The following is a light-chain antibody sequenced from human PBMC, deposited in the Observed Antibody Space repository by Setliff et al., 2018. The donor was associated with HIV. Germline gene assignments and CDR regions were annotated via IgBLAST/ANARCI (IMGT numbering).Light chain of an antibody. V-gene: IGLV1-51*01. CDR2: DNN. CDR3: GTWDSSLSAGV. Sequence: QSALTQPPSVSAAPGQKVTISCSASSSNIGNSYVSWYQQLPGAAPKLLIYDNNKRPSGIPDRFSGSKSGTSATLGITGLQTGDEADYYCGTWDSSLSAGVFGGGTKVTVL. J-gene: IGLJ2*01. CDR1: SSNIGNSY.